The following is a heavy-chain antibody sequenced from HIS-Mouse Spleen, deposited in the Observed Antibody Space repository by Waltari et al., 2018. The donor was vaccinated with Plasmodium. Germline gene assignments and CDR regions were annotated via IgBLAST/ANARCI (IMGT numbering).Heavy chain of an antibody. CDR2: IYYSGST. CDR3: ARRGGSYYYFDY. CDR1: GGSISSSSYY. J-gene: IGHJ4*02. V-gene: IGHV4-39*01. D-gene: IGHD1-26*01. Sequence: QLQLQESGPGLVKPSETLSLTCTVSGGSISSSSYYWGWIRQPPGQGLEGIGSIYYSGSTYYNPSLKSRVTISVDTSKNQFSLKLSSVTAADTAVYYCARRGGSYYYFDYWGQGTLVTVSS.